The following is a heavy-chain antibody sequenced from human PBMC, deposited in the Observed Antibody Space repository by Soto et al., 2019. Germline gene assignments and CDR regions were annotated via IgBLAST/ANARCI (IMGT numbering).Heavy chain of an antibody. CDR2: IYYSGST. J-gene: IGHJ6*02. V-gene: IGHV4-59*01. CDR3: ATFGQAITIFGVVTSRNGMDV. CDR1: GGSISSYY. Sequence: SETLSLTCTVSGGSISSYYWSWIRQPPGKGLEWIGYIYYSGSTNYNPSLKSRVTISVDTSKNQFSLKLSSVTAADTAVYYCATFGQAITIFGVVTSRNGMDVWGQGTTVTVSS. D-gene: IGHD3-3*01.